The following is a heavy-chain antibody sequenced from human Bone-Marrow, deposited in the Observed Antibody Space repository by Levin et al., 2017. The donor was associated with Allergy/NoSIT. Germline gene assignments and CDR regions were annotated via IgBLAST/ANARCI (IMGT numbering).Heavy chain of an antibody. V-gene: IGHV3-7*01. Sequence: GGSLRLSCAASGFSFSDYWMVWVRQAPGKGLEWVATIKQDGSETFSADSVKGRFTISRDNAENSVFLQMNSLRAEDTAVYYCARERGAHVRAWQPFDYWGQGTLVIVSS. J-gene: IGHJ4*02. CDR1: GFSFSDYW. CDR3: ARERGAHVRAWQPFDY. CDR2: IKQDGSET. D-gene: IGHD3-16*01.